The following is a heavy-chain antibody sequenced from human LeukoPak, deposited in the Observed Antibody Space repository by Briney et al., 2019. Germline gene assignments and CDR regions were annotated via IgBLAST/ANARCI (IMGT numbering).Heavy chain of an antibody. Sequence: SVKVSGKASGGTFSSYAISWVRQAPGQGLEWMGRIIPIFGTANYAQKFQGRVTITTDESTSTAYMELSSLRSEDTAVYYCARVNLRGIAVAGPLDYWGQGTLVTVSS. CDR1: GGTFSSYA. CDR3: ARVNLRGIAVAGPLDY. CDR2: IIPIFGTA. D-gene: IGHD6-19*01. V-gene: IGHV1-69*05. J-gene: IGHJ4*02.